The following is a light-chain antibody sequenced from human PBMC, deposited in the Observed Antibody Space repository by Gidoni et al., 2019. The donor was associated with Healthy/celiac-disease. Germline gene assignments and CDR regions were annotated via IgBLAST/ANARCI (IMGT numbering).Light chain of an antibody. CDR3: QQYDNLPSIT. CDR1: QDISNY. CDR2: DAS. J-gene: IGKJ5*01. Sequence: DIQMTQSPSSLSASVGARVTITCQASQDISNYLNWYQQKPGKAPKLLIYDASNLETGVPSRFSGSGSGTDFTFTISRLQPEDIATYYCQQYDNLPSITFGQGTRLEIK. V-gene: IGKV1-33*01.